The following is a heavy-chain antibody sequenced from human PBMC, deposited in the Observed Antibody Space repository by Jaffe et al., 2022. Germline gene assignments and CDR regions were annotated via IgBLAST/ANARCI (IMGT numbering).Heavy chain of an antibody. V-gene: IGHV1-46*03. CDR1: GYTFTSYY. CDR3: ARVRWRLVLPYYYYYMDV. Sequence: QVQLVQSGAEVKKPGASVKVSCKASGYTFTSYYMHWVRQAPGQGLEWMGIINPSGGSTSYAQKFQGRVTMTRDTSTSTVYMELSSLRSEDTAVYYCARVRWRLVLPYYYYYMDVWGKGTTVTVSS. J-gene: IGHJ6*03. CDR2: INPSGGST. D-gene: IGHD6-6*01.